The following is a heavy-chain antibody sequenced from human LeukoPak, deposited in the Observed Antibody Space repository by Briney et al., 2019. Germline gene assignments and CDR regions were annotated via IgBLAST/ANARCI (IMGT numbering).Heavy chain of an antibody. J-gene: IGHJ4*02. V-gene: IGHV3-21*01. CDR2: ISSSSSYI. CDR3: ARDHRLAELEATTDRY. Sequence: PGGSLRLSCAASGFTFSSYSMNWVRQAPGKGLEWVSSISSSSSYIYYADSAKGRFTISRDNAKNSLYLQMNSLRAEDTAVYYCARDHRLAELEATTDRYWGQGTLVTVSS. D-gene: IGHD1-1*01. CDR1: GFTFSSYS.